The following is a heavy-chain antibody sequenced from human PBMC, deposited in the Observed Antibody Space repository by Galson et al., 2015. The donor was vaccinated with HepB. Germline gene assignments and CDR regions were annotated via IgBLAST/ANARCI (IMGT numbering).Heavy chain of an antibody. J-gene: IGHJ4*02. CDR3: AITQWLVH. V-gene: IGHV3-23*01. D-gene: IGHD6-19*01. CDR1: GFTFSSYA. Sequence: SLRLSCAASGFTFSSYAMSWVRQAPGKGLEWASAISGSGGSTFCADSVKGRFTISRDNSKNTLYLQMNSLRAEDTAVYYCAITQWLVHWGQGTLVTVSS. CDR2: ISGSGGST.